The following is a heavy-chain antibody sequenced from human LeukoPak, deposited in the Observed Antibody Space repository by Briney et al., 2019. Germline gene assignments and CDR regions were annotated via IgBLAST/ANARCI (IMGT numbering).Heavy chain of an antibody. CDR1: GGTFSSYA. V-gene: IGHV1-69*13. D-gene: IGHD1-26*01. CDR3: AGCIVGATTLDY. CDR2: IIPIFGTA. Sequence: SVTVSFTASGGTFSSYAISWVRQAPGQGLEWMGGIIPIFGTANYAQKFQGRVTITADESTSTAYMELSSLRSEDTAVYYCAGCIVGATTLDYWGQGTLVTVSS. J-gene: IGHJ4*02.